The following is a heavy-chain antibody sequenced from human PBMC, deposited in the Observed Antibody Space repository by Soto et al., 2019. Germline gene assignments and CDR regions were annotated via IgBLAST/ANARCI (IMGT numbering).Heavy chain of an antibody. J-gene: IGHJ4*02. CDR3: ARERGYCSGGSCPVDY. CDR1: GGSISSSRYY. D-gene: IGHD2-15*01. V-gene: IGHV4-39*02. Sequence: SDTLSLTCIVSGGSISSSRYYWGWIRQPSGKGLEWIGSIYYSGSTYYNPSLKSRVTISVDTSKNQFSLKLSSVTAADTAVYYCARERGYCSGGSCPVDYWGQGTLVTVS. CDR2: IYYSGST.